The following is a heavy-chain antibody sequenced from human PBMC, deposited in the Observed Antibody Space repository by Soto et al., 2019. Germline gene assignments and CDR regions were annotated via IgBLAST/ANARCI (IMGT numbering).Heavy chain of an antibody. J-gene: IGHJ3*02. D-gene: IGHD3-10*01. CDR1: GGSISSYY. V-gene: IGHV4-59*01. Sequence: SETLSLTCTVSGGSISSYYWSWIRQPPGKGLEWIGYIYYSGSTNYNPSLKSRVTISVDTSKNQFYLKLSSVTAADTAVYYCAREIWLGVPDAFDIWGQGTMVTVSS. CDR2: IYYSGST. CDR3: AREIWLGVPDAFDI.